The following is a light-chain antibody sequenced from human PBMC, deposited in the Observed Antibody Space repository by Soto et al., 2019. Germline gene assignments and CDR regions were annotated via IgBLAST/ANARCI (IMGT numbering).Light chain of an antibody. J-gene: IGKJ3*01. CDR2: AAS. Sequence: DIQMTQSPSSLSASVGHRVTITCRASQGINTDLAWYQQKPGKAPKLLISAASTLQSGVPSRFRGVGSGTDFTLTISRLQPEDLATCYCQKNNNGLPSTVGPGTKVGV. CDR1: QGINTD. V-gene: IGKV1-27*01. CDR3: QKNNNGLPST.